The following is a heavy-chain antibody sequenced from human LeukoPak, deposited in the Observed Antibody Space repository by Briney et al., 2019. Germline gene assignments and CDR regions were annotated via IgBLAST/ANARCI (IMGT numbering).Heavy chain of an antibody. J-gene: IGHJ4*02. CDR2: INTDGSSA. V-gene: IGHV3-74*01. Sequence: PGGSLRLSCAASGLTFSSYWMHWVRQAPGKGLLWVSRINTDGSSATYADSVKGRFTISRDNAKNTLYLQMNSLRAEDTAVYYCASGVGLTLRDFWGQGTLLTVSS. CDR3: ASGVGLTLRDF. CDR1: GLTFSSYW. D-gene: IGHD1-26*01.